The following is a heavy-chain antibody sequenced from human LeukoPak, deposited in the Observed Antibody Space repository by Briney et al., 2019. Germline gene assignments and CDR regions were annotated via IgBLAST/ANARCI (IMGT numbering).Heavy chain of an antibody. Sequence: GGSLRLSCAASGFTFSSYSMHWVRQAPGKGLEWVPSISSSSSYIYYADSVKGRFTISRDNAKNSLYLQMNSLRAEDTAVYYCARGKIAVAGTNFDYWGQGTLVTVSS. D-gene: IGHD6-19*01. CDR3: ARGKIAVAGTNFDY. CDR2: ISSSSSYI. J-gene: IGHJ4*02. V-gene: IGHV3-21*01. CDR1: GFTFSSYS.